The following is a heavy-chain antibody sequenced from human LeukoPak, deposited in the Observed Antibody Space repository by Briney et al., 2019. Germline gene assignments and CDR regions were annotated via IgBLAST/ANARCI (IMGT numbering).Heavy chain of an antibody. CDR2: INGDGSST. Sequence: PGGSLRLSCAASGFTFSTYWMHWVRQAPGKGLVWVSRINGDGSSTTYADSVKGRFTITRDNAKNTLFLQMNSLRAEDTAVYYCASLLLCYGCSTSSDSFDIRGQGTMVTVSS. V-gene: IGHV3-74*01. CDR3: ASLLLCYGCSTSSDSFDI. D-gene: IGHD6-6*01. J-gene: IGHJ3*02. CDR1: GFTFSTYW.